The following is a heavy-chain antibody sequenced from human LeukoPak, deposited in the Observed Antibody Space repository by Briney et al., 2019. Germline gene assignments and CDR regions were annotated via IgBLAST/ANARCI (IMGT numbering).Heavy chain of an antibody. CDR3: ARDHGLNKRWFDP. V-gene: IGHV1-2*02. CDR1: GYTFTSYG. CDR2: INPDSGGT. J-gene: IGHJ5*02. D-gene: IGHD1/OR15-1a*01. Sequence: ASVKVSCKASGYTFTSYGISWVRQAPGQGLEWMGWINPDSGGTNYAQKFQGRVTMTRDTSISTAYMELSRLTSDDTAVYYCARDHGLNKRWFDPWGQGTLVTVSS.